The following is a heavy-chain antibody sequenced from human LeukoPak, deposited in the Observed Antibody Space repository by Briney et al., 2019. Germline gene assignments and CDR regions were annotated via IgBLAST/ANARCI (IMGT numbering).Heavy chain of an antibody. J-gene: IGHJ4*02. D-gene: IGHD2-8*01. V-gene: IGHV3-74*01. CDR1: GFTFSNYW. CDR3: ARDLMVGSPFDS. CDR2: INTDGST. Sequence: GGCLRLSCAASGFTFSNYWMHWVRQTPGKGLVWVSRINTDGSTSYADSVKGRFTISRDNAMNTLYLQMNSLRAEDTAVYYCARDLMVGSPFDSWGQGTLVTVSS.